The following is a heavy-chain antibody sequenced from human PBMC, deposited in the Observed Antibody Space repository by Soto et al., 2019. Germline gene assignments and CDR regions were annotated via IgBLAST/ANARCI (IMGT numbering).Heavy chain of an antibody. J-gene: IGHJ6*02. CDR2: IDSDGSST. CDR1: GFTFGSYW. CDR3: ARGRPYRMDV. Sequence: EVQLVESGGGLVQPGGSLRVSCAASGFTFGSYWMNWVRQAPGKGLVWVSRIDSDGSSTTYADSVKGRFTTSRDNAKNTLYLQMSSLRVEDTAGCYCARGRPYRMDVWGQGTTVTVSS. V-gene: IGHV3-74*01.